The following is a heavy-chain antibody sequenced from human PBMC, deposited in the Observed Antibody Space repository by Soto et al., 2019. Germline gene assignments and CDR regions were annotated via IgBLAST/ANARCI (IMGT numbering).Heavy chain of an antibody. CDR1: VGSISSSNW. D-gene: IGHD6-6*01. CDR2: IYHSGST. CDR3: ARVQLVRGVYYYGMDV. J-gene: IGHJ6*02. Sequence: SETLSLTCAVSVGSISSSNWWSWVRQPPGKGLEWIGEIYHSGSTNYNPSLKSRVTISVDKSKNRFSLKLSSVTAADTAVYYCARVQLVRGVYYYGMDVWGQGTTVTVSS. V-gene: IGHV4-4*02.